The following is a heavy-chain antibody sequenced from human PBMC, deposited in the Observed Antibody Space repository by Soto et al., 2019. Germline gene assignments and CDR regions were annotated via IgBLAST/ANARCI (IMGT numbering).Heavy chain of an antibody. CDR2: VNPNTGLT. CDR3: TTLRLDP. J-gene: IGHJ5*02. Sequence: RASVKVSCKASGYTFTAFYMNWVRQAPGQGLEWMGWVNPNTGLTKYAQKFRDRVTMTRDTSINTAYMELSGLTSDDTAVYYCTTLRLDPWGQGTLVTVS. D-gene: IGHD6-25*01. V-gene: IGHV1-2*02. CDR1: GYTFTAFY.